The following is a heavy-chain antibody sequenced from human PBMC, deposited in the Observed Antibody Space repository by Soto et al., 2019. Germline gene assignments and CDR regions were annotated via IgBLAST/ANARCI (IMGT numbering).Heavy chain of an antibody. Sequence: GGSLRLSCADSGLSFSSYGMHWVRQAPGEGLEWVAAISYDGSNKNYLASVEGRFTISRDDSKNSVYLQMNSLKTEDTAVYFCVRTIQPGTTTYFDYWGQGTLVTVSS. CDR3: VRTIQPGTTTYFDY. CDR1: GLSFSSYG. J-gene: IGHJ4*02. D-gene: IGHD1-1*01. V-gene: IGHV3-30*03. CDR2: ISYDGSNK.